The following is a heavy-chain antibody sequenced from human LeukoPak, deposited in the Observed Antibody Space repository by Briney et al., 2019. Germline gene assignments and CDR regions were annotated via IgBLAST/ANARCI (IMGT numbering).Heavy chain of an antibody. V-gene: IGHV4-4*02. J-gene: IGHJ4*02. CDR2: IHHSGSA. D-gene: IGHD3-16*01. CDR1: GGSISSGYW. CDR3: ARQGDYVVDY. Sequence: PSGTLSLTCTVSGGSISSGYWWSWVHQPPGKGLEWIAEIHHSGSANYNPSLKSRVTISVDKSNNQFSLNLSSVTAADTAVYYCARQGDYVVDYWGQGTLVTVSS.